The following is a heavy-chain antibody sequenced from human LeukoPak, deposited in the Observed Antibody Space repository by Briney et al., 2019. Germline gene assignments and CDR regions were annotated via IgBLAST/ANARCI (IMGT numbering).Heavy chain of an antibody. J-gene: IGHJ4*02. CDR3: AREGLVINYDSSGYYYSHFDY. D-gene: IGHD3-22*01. Sequence: SETLSLTCTVSGGSISSSSYYWGWIRQPPGKGLEWIGSIYYSGSTYYNPSLKSRVTISVDTSKNQFSLKLSSVTAADTAVYYCAREGLVINYDSSGYYYSHFDYWGQGTLVTVSS. CDR2: IYYSGST. CDR1: GGSISSSSYY. V-gene: IGHV4-39*07.